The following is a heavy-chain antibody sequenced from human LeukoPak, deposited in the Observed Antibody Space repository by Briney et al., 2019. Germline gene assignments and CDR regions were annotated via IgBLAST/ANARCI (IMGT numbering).Heavy chain of an antibody. D-gene: IGHD6-13*01. Sequence: PGGSLRLSCATPGFTFSSYAMSWVRQAPGKGLEWVSATSGSGGNTYYADSVKGRFTISRDNSKNTLYLQMNSLRAEDTAVYYCAKAPTFSNAGTTNDFWGQGTLVTVSS. CDR3: AKAPTFSNAGTTNDF. CDR1: GFTFSSYA. CDR2: TSGSGGNT. V-gene: IGHV3-23*01. J-gene: IGHJ4*02.